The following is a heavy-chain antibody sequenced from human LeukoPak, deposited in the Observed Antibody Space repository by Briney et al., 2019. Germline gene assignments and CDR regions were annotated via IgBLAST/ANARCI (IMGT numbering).Heavy chain of an antibody. CDR3: AKDREWSPPLPADY. CDR1: GFTFSSYG. J-gene: IGHJ4*02. CDR2: IWYDGSNK. D-gene: IGHD3-3*01. Sequence: GGSLRLSCAASGFTFSSYGMHWVRQAPGKGLEWVAVIWYDGSNKYYADSVKGRFTISRDNSKNTLYLQMNSLRAEDTAVYYCAKDREWSPPLPADYWGQGTLVTVSS. V-gene: IGHV3-33*06.